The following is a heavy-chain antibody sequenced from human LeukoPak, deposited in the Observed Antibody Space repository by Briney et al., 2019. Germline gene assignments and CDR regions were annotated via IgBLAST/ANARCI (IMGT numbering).Heavy chain of an antibody. V-gene: IGHV1-69*05. CDR1: GGTFNNYA. J-gene: IGHJ5*02. CDR2: IIPIFDTS. Sequence: SVKVSCKASGGTFNNYAISWVRQAPGQGHEWMGEIIPIFDTSTYAQKYRGRVTITTDGSTSTAYMELSSLRSEDTAVYYCAGMVSPTAAGTGYFDPWGQGTLVTVSS. D-gene: IGHD6-13*01. CDR3: AGMVSPTAAGTGYFDP.